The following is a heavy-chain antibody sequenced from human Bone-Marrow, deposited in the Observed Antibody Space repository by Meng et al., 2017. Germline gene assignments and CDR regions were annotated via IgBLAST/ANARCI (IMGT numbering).Heavy chain of an antibody. CDR3: ARYGPGYSSSWYDFDY. CDR2: IIPIFGTA. CDR1: GGTFSSYA. J-gene: IGHJ4*02. Sequence: SVKVSCKASGGTFSSYAISWVRQAPGQGLEWMGGIIPIFGTANYAQKFQGRVTITADESTSTAYMELSSLRSEDTAVYYCARYGPGYSSSWYDFDYWGQGTLVTVSS. D-gene: IGHD6-13*01. V-gene: IGHV1-69*13.